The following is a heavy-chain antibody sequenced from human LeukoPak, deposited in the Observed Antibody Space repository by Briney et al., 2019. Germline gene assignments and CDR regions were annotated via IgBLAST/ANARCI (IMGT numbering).Heavy chain of an antibody. CDR3: ARHGYCSASSCPGNWFDP. V-gene: IGHV4-39*01. J-gene: IGHJ5*02. CDR2: IYYSGST. Sequence: SETLSLTCTVSGGSISSSSYYWGWIRQPPGKGLEWIGSIYYSGSTYYNPSLKSRVTISVDTSKNQFSLKLSSVTAADTAVYYCARHGYCSASSCPGNWFDPWDQGILVTVSP. CDR1: GGSISSSSYY. D-gene: IGHD2-2*01.